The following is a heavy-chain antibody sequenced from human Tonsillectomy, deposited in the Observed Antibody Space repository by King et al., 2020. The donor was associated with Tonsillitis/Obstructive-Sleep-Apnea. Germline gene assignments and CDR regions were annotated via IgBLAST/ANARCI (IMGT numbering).Heavy chain of an antibody. Sequence: VQLVESGGGLVKPGGSLRLSCAVSEFTFSNAWMSWVRQAPGKGLEWVGRIKSKTDGGTTEYAAPVKGRFSISRDNSKNTVYLQMKSLKSEETAVYYCTTETPQLRLLEWQGFDYWGQGTLVTVSS. V-gene: IGHV3-15*01. CDR3: TTETPQLRLLEWQGFDY. CDR1: EFTFSNAW. J-gene: IGHJ4*02. CDR2: IKSKTDGGTT. D-gene: IGHD3-3*01.